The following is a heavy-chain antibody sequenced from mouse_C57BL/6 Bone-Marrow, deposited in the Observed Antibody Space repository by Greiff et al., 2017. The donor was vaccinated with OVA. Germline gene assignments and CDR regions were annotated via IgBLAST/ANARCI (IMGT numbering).Heavy chain of an antibody. CDR2: INPSNGGT. V-gene: IGHV1-53*01. J-gene: IGHJ1*03. CDR1: GYTFTSYW. D-gene: IGHD2-5*01. Sequence: QVQLQQPGTELVKPGASVKLSCKASGYTFTSYWMHWVKQRPGQGLEWIGNINPSNGGTNYNEKFKSKATLTVDKSSSTAYMQLSSLTSEDSAVYYCARSPLYSNYPYWYFDVWGTGTTVTVAS. CDR3: ARSPLYSNYPYWYFDV.